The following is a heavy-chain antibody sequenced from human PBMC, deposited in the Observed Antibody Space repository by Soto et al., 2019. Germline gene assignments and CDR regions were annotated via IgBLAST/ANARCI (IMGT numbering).Heavy chain of an antibody. CDR1: GYTFTSYG. CDR3: ARDRTPNYYYGSGSYYNPYYYYGMDV. CDR2: ISAYNGNT. J-gene: IGHJ6*02. D-gene: IGHD3-10*01. Sequence: ASVKVSCKASGYTFTSYGISWVRQAPGQGLEWMGWISAYNGNTNYAQKLQGRVTMTTDTSTSTAYMDLRSLRSDDTAVYYCARDRTPNYYYGSGSYYNPYYYYGMDVWGQGTTVTVSS. V-gene: IGHV1-18*01.